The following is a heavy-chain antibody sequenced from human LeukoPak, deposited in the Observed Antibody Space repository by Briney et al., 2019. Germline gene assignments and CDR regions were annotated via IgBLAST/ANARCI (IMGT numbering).Heavy chain of an antibody. CDR1: GYTFTSYY. J-gene: IGHJ5*02. V-gene: IGHV1-46*01. D-gene: IGHD3-10*01. CDR2: INPSGGST. Sequence: ASVKVSCKASGYTFTSYYIDWVRQAPGQGLEWMGVINPSGGSTSYAQKFQGRVTMTRDTSTSTVYMELSSLRSEDTAVYYCARAPGFGELLNNWFDPWGQGTLVTVSS. CDR3: ARAPGFGELLNNWFDP.